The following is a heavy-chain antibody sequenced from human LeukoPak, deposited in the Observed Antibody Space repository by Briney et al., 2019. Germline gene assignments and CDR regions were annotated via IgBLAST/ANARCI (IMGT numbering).Heavy chain of an antibody. J-gene: IGHJ6*03. V-gene: IGHV1-46*01. Sequence: ASVKVSCKASGYTFTSYYMHWVRQAPGQGLEWMGINNPSGGSTSYAQKFQGRVTMTRDMSTSTVYMELSSLRSEDTAVYYCARAGYCSGGSCYGFNYYYYYMDVWGKGTTVTVSS. CDR1: GYTFTSYY. D-gene: IGHD2-15*01. CDR2: NNPSGGST. CDR3: ARAGYCSGGSCYGFNYYYYYMDV.